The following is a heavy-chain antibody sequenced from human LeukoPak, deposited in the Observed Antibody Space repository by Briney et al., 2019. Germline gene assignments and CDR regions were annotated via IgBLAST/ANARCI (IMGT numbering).Heavy chain of an antibody. CDR1: GFTFSNYW. Sequence: PGGSLRLSCVTSGFTFSNYWMHSVRQAPGKGLEWVANIKQDASEIYYVDSVKGRFSISRDNAKSSVHLQMDSLRAEDTAVYYCARALSAWGRGTLVTVSS. V-gene: IGHV3-7*03. CDR2: IKQDASEI. CDR3: ARALSA. D-gene: IGHD3-3*01. J-gene: IGHJ4*02.